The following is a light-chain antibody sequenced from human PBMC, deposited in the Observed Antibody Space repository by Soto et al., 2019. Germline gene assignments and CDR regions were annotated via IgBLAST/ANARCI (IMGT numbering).Light chain of an antibody. Sequence: QSGLTQPASVSGSPGQSITISCTGTSSDVGGYNHVSWYQQHPGKAPKLMIYEVSNRPSGVSTRFSGSKSGNTASLTISGLQAEDEADYYCSSYTSSTTLVFGTGTKVTVL. CDR2: EVS. CDR3: SSYTSSTTLV. J-gene: IGLJ1*01. CDR1: SSDVGGYNH. V-gene: IGLV2-14*01.